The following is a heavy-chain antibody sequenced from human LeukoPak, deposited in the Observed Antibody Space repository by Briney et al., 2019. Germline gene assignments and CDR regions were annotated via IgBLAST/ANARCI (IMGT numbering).Heavy chain of an antibody. CDR3: ARSMVRGVNNFDY. CDR1: GYTFTGYY. V-gene: IGHV1-2*02. Sequence: ASVKVSCKASGYTFTGYYMHWVRQASGQGLEWMGWINPNSGGTNYAQKFQGRVTMTRDTSISTAYMELSRLRSDDTAVYYCARSMVRGVNNFDYWGQGTLVTVSS. J-gene: IGHJ4*02. D-gene: IGHD3-10*01. CDR2: INPNSGGT.